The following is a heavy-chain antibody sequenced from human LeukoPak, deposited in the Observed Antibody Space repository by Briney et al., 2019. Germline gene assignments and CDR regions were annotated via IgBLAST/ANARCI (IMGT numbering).Heavy chain of an antibody. V-gene: IGHV1-69*05. CDR3: ASGQKPRGYSYGRYYYYMDV. D-gene: IGHD5-18*01. CDR2: IIPIFGTA. J-gene: IGHJ6*03. Sequence: SVKVSCKASGGTFSSYAISWVRQAPGQGLEWMGGIIPIFGTANYAQKFQGRVTITTDESTSTAYMELSSLRSEDTAVYYCASGQKPRGYSYGRYYYYMDVWGKGTTVTVSS. CDR1: GGTFSSYA.